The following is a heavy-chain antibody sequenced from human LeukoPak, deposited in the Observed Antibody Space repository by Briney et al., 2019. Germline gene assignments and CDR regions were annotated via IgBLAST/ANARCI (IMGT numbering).Heavy chain of an antibody. CDR3: ARVGDAYCGGDCYPDY. Sequence: GGSLRLSCAASVFTLSDYNMSWIRQAPGKGLEWVSYISSSSSYTNYADSVKGRFTISRDNAKNSLYLQMNSLRAEDTAVYYCARVGDAYCGGDCYPDYWGQGTLVTVSS. D-gene: IGHD2-21*02. V-gene: IGHV3-11*05. J-gene: IGHJ4*02. CDR2: ISSSSSYT. CDR1: VFTLSDYN.